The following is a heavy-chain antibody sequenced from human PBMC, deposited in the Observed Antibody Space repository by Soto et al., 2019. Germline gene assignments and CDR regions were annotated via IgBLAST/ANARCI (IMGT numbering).Heavy chain of an antibody. V-gene: IGHV3-72*01. CDR2: ARNKANSYTT. Sequence: PGGSLRLSCVASGFTFSDHYMYWVRQAPGKGLEWVGRARNKANSYTTEYAASVKGRFTISRDDSKNSLYLQMDSLKTEDTAVYFCARMSGVTGDWYLDLWGRGTLVTVSS. D-gene: IGHD3-10*02. J-gene: IGHJ2*01. CDR1: GFTFSDHY. CDR3: ARMSGVTGDWYLDL.